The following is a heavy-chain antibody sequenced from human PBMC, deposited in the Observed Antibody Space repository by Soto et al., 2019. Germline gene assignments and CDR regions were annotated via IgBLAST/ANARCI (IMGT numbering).Heavy chain of an antibody. CDR2: ISSSSSTI. CDR1: GFTFSSYS. D-gene: IGHD3-16*01. V-gene: IGHV3-48*01. J-gene: IGHJ4*02. CDR3: AKYDYYHSDSFDY. Sequence: GGSLRLSCAASGFTFSSYSMNWVRQAPGKGLEWVSYISSSSSTIYYADSVKGRFTISRDNAKNSLYLQMNSLRAEDAAVYYCAKYDYYHSDSFDYSTQGTLVTVSS.